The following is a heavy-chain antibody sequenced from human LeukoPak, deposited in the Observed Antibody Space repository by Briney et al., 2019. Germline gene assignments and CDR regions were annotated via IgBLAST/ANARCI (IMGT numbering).Heavy chain of an antibody. CDR2: IHIYRGNT. CDR1: GYSSSNYG. CDR3: ARGLRDNRGYYYYMDV. D-gene: IGHD1-14*01. J-gene: IGHJ6*03. V-gene: IGHV1-18*01. Sequence: GASVKVSCKASGYSSSNYGIRWVRQAPGQGLEWMGWIHIYRGNTNYAQKFQGRVTMTTDTSTSTAYMELRSLRSDDTAVYYCARGLRDNRGYYYYMDVWGKGTTVTVSS.